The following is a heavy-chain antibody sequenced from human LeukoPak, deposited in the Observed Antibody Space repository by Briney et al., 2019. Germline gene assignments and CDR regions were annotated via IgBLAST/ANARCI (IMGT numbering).Heavy chain of an antibody. J-gene: IGHJ4*02. CDR3: ASATERWLHPSGNDY. Sequence: PSETLSLTCTVSGGSISSGGYYWSWIRQHPGKGLEWIGYIHHSWTTYYNPSLKSRVTISVDTSKNQVSLKLSSVTAADTAVYFCASATERWLHPSGNDYWGQGTRVTVSS. V-gene: IGHV4-31*03. CDR1: GGSISSGGYY. CDR2: IHHSWTT. D-gene: IGHD5-24*01.